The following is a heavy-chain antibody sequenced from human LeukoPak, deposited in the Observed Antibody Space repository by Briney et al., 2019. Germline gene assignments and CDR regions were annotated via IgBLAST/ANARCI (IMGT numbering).Heavy chain of an antibody. V-gene: IGHV4-61*02. CDR2: IYTSGST. CDR3: ARGGPALFDY. CDR1: GGSISSGSYY. J-gene: IGHJ4*02. D-gene: IGHD6-25*01. Sequence: PPETLSLTCTVSGGSISSGSYYWSWIRQPAGKGLEWIGRIYTSGSTNYNPSLKSRVTISVDTSKNQFSLKLSSVTAADTAVYYCARGGPALFDYWGQGTLVTVSS.